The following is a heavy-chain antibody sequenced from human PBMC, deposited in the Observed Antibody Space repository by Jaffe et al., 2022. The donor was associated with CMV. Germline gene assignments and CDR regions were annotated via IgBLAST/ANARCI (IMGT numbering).Heavy chain of an antibody. D-gene: IGHD2-21*01. Sequence: QVQLQESGPGLVKPSETLSLTCTVSGGSISTSYWSWIRQPPGKGLEYIGYIYYSGRTNYNPSLKSRVTISLDTSKNQFSLKLSSVTAAATAIYYCARLREGDSFDIWGQGTMVTVSS. J-gene: IGHJ3*02. CDR1: GGSISTSY. CDR3: ARLREGDSFDI. CDR2: IYYSGRT. V-gene: IGHV4-59*08.